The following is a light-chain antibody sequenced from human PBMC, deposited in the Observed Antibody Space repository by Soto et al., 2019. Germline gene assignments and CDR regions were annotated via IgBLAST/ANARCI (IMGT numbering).Light chain of an antibody. CDR3: QQYGSAPWT. V-gene: IGKV3-20*01. J-gene: IGKJ1*01. CDR1: QSVSSSY. Sequence: EIVLTQSPGTLSLSPGERATLSCRASQSVSSSYLAWYQQKPGQAPRLLIYGASSRATGIPDRFSGSGSGTDCTLTISRLEPEDVAVYYCQQYGSAPWTFGQGTKVEIK. CDR2: GAS.